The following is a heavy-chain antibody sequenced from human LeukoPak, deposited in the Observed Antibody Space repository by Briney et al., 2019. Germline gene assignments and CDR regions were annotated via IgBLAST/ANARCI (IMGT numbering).Heavy chain of an antibody. J-gene: IGHJ4*02. D-gene: IGHD6-6*01. V-gene: IGHV3-7*03. Sequence: GGSLRLSCATSGFTFSGYWMSWVRQAPGKGLECAANIKQDGSEKYYVDSVKGRFTISRDNAKNSLYLQMNSLRVEDTAVYYCARRSSGVEYWGQGTLVTVSS. CDR1: GFTFSGYW. CDR3: ARRSSGVEY. CDR2: IKQDGSEK.